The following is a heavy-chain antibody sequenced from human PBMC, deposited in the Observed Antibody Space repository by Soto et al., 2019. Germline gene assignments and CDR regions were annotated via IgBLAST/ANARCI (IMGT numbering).Heavy chain of an antibody. CDR3: AREGVGATNLFDY. V-gene: IGHV1-69*13. CDR2: IIPIFGTA. D-gene: IGHD1-26*01. J-gene: IGHJ4*02. CDR1: GGTFSSYA. Sequence: SVKVSCKASGGTFSSYAISWVRQAPGQGLEWMGGIIPIFGTANYAQKFQGRVTITADESTSTAYMELSSLRSEDTAVYYCAREGVGATNLFDYWGQGTLVTVSS.